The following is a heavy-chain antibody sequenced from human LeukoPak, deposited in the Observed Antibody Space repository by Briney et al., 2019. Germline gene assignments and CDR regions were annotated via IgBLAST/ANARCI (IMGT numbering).Heavy chain of an antibody. CDR1: GFTFSTYT. Sequence: GGSLRLSCAASGFTFSTYTMNWVRQAPGKGLEWVSTISTSGAYTYYADSVKGRFTISRDNSKNTLYLQMNSLRAEDTAVYYCAKTVGATYHWGQGTLVTVSS. D-gene: IGHD1-26*01. CDR3: AKTVGATYH. J-gene: IGHJ5*02. CDR2: ISTSGAYT. V-gene: IGHV3-23*01.